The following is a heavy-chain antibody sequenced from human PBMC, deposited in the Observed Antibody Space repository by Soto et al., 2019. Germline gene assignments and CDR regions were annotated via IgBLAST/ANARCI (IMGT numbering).Heavy chain of an antibody. CDR3: NRGSEYDFWSGYL. J-gene: IGHJ4*02. D-gene: IGHD3-3*01. Sequence: QERLVQSGAEVRKPGSSVNVSCKVTGGTSTRYAINWVRQAPGQGLEWMGGIVPMFGTSKYAQKFQGRVTITADTSTNIAYRELRSLRSEDTAVYYCNRGSEYDFWSGYLWGQGTLVSVSS. V-gene: IGHV1-69*06. CDR2: IVPMFGTS. CDR1: GGTSTRYA.